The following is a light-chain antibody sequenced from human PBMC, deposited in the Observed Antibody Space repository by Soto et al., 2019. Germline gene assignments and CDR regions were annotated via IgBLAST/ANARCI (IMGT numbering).Light chain of an antibody. CDR2: DAS. J-gene: IGKJ2*01. CDR3: QQYNSYSSFT. Sequence: DIQMPQSPSTLSASVGDRVTITCRASQSISSWLAWYQQKPGKAPKVLIYDASSLESGVPSRFSGSGSGTEFTLTISSLQPDDVATYYCQQYNSYSSFTFGQGTKLEIK. V-gene: IGKV1-5*01. CDR1: QSISSW.